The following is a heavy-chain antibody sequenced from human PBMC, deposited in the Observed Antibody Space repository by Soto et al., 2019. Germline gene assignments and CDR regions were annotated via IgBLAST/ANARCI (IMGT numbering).Heavy chain of an antibody. D-gene: IGHD4-17*01. J-gene: IGHJ3*02. Sequence: VQLLESGGGLVQPGESLRLSCTASGFTFNNYAMTWVRQAPGKGVEWVSSLTRSGDRTYYADSGKGRFTISRDNSKNTLYLQMNSLRAEDTAVYYCAKDVETTVATSFAFDIWGQGTTVTVSS. CDR1: GFTFNNYA. CDR3: AKDVETTVATSFAFDI. V-gene: IGHV3-23*01. CDR2: LTRSGDRT.